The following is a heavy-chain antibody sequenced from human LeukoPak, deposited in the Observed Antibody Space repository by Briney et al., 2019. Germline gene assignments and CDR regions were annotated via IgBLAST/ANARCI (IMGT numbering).Heavy chain of an antibody. V-gene: IGHV1-18*01. D-gene: IGHD3-16*02. CDR1: GYTFTSYG. Sequence: ALVKVSCKASGYTFTSYGISWVRQAPGQGLEWMGWISAYNGNTNYAQKLQGRVTMTTDTSTSTAYMELRSLRSDDTAVYYCARSLRLGGLSLAQGYWGQGTLVTVSS. CDR3: ARSLRLGGLSLAQGY. J-gene: IGHJ4*02. CDR2: ISAYNGNT.